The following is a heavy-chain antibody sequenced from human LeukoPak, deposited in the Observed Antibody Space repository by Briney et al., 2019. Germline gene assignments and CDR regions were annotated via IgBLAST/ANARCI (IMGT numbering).Heavy chain of an antibody. Sequence: SETLSLTCLVSGGSISSSRHYWGWLRQPPGKGLEWIGEINHSGSTNYNPSLKSRVTISVDTSKNQFSLKLSSVTAADTAVYYCARGSYDFWSGYPIYIDYWGQGTLVTVSS. CDR2: INHSGST. J-gene: IGHJ4*02. V-gene: IGHV4-39*07. CDR1: GGSISSSRHY. D-gene: IGHD3-3*01. CDR3: ARGSYDFWSGYPIYIDY.